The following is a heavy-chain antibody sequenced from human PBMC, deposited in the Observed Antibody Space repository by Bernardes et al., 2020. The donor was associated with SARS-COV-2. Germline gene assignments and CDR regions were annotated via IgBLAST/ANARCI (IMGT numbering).Heavy chain of an antibody. CDR2: VSKSGRTM. CDR1: WFIFSTYE. Sequence: GGSPRLSNAASWFIFSTYEMNWVLPAPEKGLEWVSYVSKSGRTMYYADSVKGRFTISRDNAKNSLFLQMNGLRAEDTALYYCARVIRGTGGFDPWGPGTLVTVSS. V-gene: IGHV3-48*03. J-gene: IGHJ5*02. D-gene: IGHD3-16*01. CDR3: ARVIRGTGGFDP.